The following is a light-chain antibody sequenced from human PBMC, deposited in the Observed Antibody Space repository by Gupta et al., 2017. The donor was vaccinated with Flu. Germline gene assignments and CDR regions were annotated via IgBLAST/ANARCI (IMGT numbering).Light chain of an antibody. V-gene: IGLV2-23*02. CDR3: CSYAGSSTLV. Sequence: SSNLGSSNLVSWYQQDPGKAPKLIIHEVTKRPSGVSDRFSGSKSGNTASLTISGLQAEDEADYYCCSYAGSSTLVLGGGTKLTVL. CDR2: EVT. CDR1: SSNLGSSNL. J-gene: IGLJ2*01.